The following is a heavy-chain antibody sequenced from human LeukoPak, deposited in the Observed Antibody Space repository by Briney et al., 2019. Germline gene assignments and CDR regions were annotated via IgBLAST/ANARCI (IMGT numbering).Heavy chain of an antibody. CDR2: VRYDGSNK. V-gene: IGHV3-30*02. D-gene: IGHD5-12*01. J-gene: IGHJ4*02. CDR3: AKINRWAGYEVDY. CDR1: GFTFSSYG. Sequence: GGSLRLSCAASGFTFSSYGMHWVRQAPGKGLEWVAFVRYDGSNKYYADSVKGRFTISRDNSKNTLYLQMNSLRAEDTAVYYCAKINRWAGYEVDYWGQGTLVTVSS.